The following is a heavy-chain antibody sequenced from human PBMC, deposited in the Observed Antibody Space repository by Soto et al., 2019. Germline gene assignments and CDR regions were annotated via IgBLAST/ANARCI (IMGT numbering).Heavy chain of an antibody. CDR2: INNSGST. J-gene: IGHJ5*02. V-gene: IGHV4-34*01. Sequence: SSEMLSLTCAVYGGPFRGHYWRWIRQPPGKGLEWIGEINNSGSTNYNPSLKSRVTISIDTSKSQFSLKLSSVTAADTAVYYCGRVGNFLGGNWFDPWGQGTLVTVSS. D-gene: IGHD4-4*01. CDR1: GGPFRGHY. CDR3: GRVGNFLGGNWFDP.